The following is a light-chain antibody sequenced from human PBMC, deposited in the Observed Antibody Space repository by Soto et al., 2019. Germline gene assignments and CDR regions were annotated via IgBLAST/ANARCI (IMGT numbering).Light chain of an antibody. CDR3: RQYRRSLRCA. J-gene: IGKJ4*02. CDR1: QSVDNF. Sequence: EIVLTQSPGTLSLSPGDRATLSCRASQSVDNFLAWYQQKPGQTPRLLIYDASRRATGIPGRFSGSGSGTEFTLTISSLESEDFAVYYCRQYRRSLRCAFGGGTKVDIK. V-gene: IGKV3-20*01. CDR2: DAS.